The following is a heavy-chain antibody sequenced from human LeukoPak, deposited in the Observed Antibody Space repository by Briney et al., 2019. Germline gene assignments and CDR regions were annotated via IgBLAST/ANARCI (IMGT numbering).Heavy chain of an antibody. D-gene: IGHD2-21*01. V-gene: IGHV3-23*01. CDR2: ISVSGNT. CDR3: AKAPVTTCSGAYCYPFDY. CDR1: GFTFSSYA. Sequence: GGSLRLSCAASGFTFSSYAMSWVRQAPGKGLEWVSAISVSGNTYHADSVKGRFTISRDSSKNTLYLQMNRLRAEDAAVYYCAKAPVTTCSGAYCYPFDYWGQGTLVTVSS. J-gene: IGHJ4*02.